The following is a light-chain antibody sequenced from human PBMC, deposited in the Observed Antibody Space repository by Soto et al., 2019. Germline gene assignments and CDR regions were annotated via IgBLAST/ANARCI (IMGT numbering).Light chain of an antibody. V-gene: IGLV1-40*01. CDR3: QSYDATVSGSGVI. Sequence: QSVRTEPPSVSRAPDHGFTISCTGSSSNMGADYDVHWYQQLPGAAPKLLIYGNINRPSGVPDRFSGSKSGTSASLAITGLLAEDEGDYYCQSYDATVSGSGVIFGGGTKVTVL. J-gene: IGLJ2*01. CDR2: GNI. CDR1: SSNMGADYD.